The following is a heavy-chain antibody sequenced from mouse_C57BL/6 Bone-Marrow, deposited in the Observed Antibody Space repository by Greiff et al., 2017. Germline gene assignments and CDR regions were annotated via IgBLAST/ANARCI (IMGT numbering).Heavy chain of an antibody. V-gene: IGHV2-2*02. Sequence: QVQLQQSGPGLVQPSQSLSITCTVSGFSLTSYGVYWVRQSPGKGLEWLGVIWSGGSTYYNAAFISRRSISKDTSKSQVFFKLTSLQANDTAIYYCASPMDYWGQGTSVTVSA. CDR1: GFSLTSYG. J-gene: IGHJ4*01. CDR3: ASPMDY. CDR2: IWSGGST.